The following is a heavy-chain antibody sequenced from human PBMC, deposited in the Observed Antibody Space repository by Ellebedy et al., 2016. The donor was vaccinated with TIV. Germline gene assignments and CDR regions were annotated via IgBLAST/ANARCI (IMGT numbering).Heavy chain of an antibody. CDR3: ARGRYSSGWYAFRFFWFDP. CDR2: INHSGST. V-gene: IGHV4-34*01. J-gene: IGHJ5*02. Sequence: MPSETLSLTCAVYGGSFSGYYWSWIRQPPGKGLEWFGEINHSGSTNYNPSLKSRVTISVDTSKNQFSLKLSSVTAADTAVYYCARGRYSSGWYAFRFFWFDPWGQGTLVTVSS. D-gene: IGHD6-19*01. CDR1: GGSFSGYY.